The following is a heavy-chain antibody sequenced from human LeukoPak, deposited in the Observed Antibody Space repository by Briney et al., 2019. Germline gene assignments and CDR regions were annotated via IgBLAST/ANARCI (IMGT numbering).Heavy chain of an antibody. D-gene: IGHD3-22*01. CDR3: ARGGPPGYYYDSSGYLIY. V-gene: IGHV1-18*01. J-gene: IGHJ4*02. CDR1: GYTFTSYG. CDR2: ISAYNGNT. Sequence: GASVKVSCKASGYTFTSYGISWVRQAPGQGLEWMGWISAYNGNTNYAQKLQGRVTMTTDTSTSTAYMELRSLRSDDTAVYYCARGGPPGYYYDSSGYLIYWGQGTLVTVSS.